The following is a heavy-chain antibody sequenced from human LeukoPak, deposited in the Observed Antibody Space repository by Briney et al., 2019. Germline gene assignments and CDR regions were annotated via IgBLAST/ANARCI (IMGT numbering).Heavy chain of an antibody. Sequence: SSETLSLTCTVSGGSISSGDYYWGWIRQPPGKGLEWIGYIYYSGSTYYNPSLKSRVTISVDTSKNQFSLKLSSVTAADTAVYYCARDSRYCSGGSCPSSNAYYYYYYGMDVWGQGTTVTVSS. CDR2: IYYSGST. D-gene: IGHD2-15*01. CDR1: GGSISSGDYY. J-gene: IGHJ6*02. V-gene: IGHV4-30-4*01. CDR3: ARDSRYCSGGSCPSSNAYYYYYYGMDV.